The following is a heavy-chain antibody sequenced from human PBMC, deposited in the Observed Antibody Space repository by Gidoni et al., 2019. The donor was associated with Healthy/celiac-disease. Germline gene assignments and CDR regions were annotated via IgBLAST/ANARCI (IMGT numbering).Heavy chain of an antibody. CDR2: INHSGST. D-gene: IGHD4-17*01. V-gene: IGHV4-34*01. J-gene: IGHJ4*02. Sequence: QVQLQQWGAGLLKPSETLSLTCAVYGGSFSGYYWSWIRQPPGKGLEWIGEINHSGSTNYNPSLKSRVTISVDTSKNQFSLKLSSVTAADTAVYYCARNHGRWLQTTDLDYWGQGTLVTVSS. CDR1: GGSFSGYY. CDR3: ARNHGRWLQTTDLDY.